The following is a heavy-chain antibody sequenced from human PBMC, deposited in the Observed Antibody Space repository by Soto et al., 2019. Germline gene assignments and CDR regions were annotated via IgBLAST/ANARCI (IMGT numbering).Heavy chain of an antibody. J-gene: IGHJ6*02. CDR3: AKDMRSYYSGMDV. D-gene: IGHD3-16*01. CDR1: GFTLSRYA. Sequence: GGALSLSFAASGFTLSRYAMSWVLQAPLKGLEWVSCISGIGGSTYYADYVKVRLTISRDNYKNTLYLQLNSLRAEDTPVYYCAKDMRSYYSGMDVWGQGTTVSDPS. CDR2: ISGIGGST. V-gene: IGHV3-23*01.